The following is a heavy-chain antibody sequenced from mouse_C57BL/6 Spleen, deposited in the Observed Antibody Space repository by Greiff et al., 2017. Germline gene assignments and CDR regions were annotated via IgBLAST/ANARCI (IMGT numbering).Heavy chain of an antibody. Sequence: QVQLQQPGAELVRPGTSVKLSCKASGYTFTSYWMHWVKQRPGQGLEWIGVIDPSDSYTNYNQKFKGKATLTVDTSSSTAYMQLSSLTSEDSAVYYCASDYGSSYNYFDYWGQGTTLTVSS. CDR1: GYTFTSYW. CDR2: IDPSDSYT. D-gene: IGHD1-1*01. J-gene: IGHJ2*01. CDR3: ASDYGSSYNYFDY. V-gene: IGHV1-59*01.